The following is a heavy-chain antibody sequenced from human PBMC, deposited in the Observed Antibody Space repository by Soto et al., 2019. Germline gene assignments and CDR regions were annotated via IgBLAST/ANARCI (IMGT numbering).Heavy chain of an antibody. CDR1: GYSFTSYW. Sequence: PGESLKISCKGSGYSFTSYWISWVRQMPGKGLEWMGRIDPSDSYTNYSPSFQGHVTISADKSISTAYLQWSSLKASDTAMYYCARQGERGYTYGYGYKWFDPWGQGTLVTVSS. V-gene: IGHV5-10-1*01. D-gene: IGHD5-18*01. J-gene: IGHJ5*02. CDR2: IDPSDSYT. CDR3: ARQGERGYTYGYGYKWFDP.